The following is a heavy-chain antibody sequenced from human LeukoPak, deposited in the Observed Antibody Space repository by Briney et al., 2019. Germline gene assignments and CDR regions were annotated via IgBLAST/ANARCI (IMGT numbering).Heavy chain of an antibody. D-gene: IGHD3-10*01. CDR2: FYTRGSA. CDR1: GGSITSFY. V-gene: IGHV4-4*07. J-gene: IGHJ3*02. Sequence: SETLSLTCTVSGGSITSFYWGWIRQPAAKGLELIGRFYTRGSANYNPSLKSRVTMSGDTAKNQFSLNLSSVTATDTAVYYCARVYPGGYGSGSYYDDAFDIWGQGTMVTVSS. CDR3: ARVYPGGYGSGSYYDDAFDI.